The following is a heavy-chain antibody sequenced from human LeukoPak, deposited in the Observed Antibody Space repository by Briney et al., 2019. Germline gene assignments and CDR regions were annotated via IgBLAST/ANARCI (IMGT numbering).Heavy chain of an antibody. Sequence: GGSLRLSCAASGFSPSWFWMSWVRQAPGKGLEWVANIKQDGSEEYYVDSVKGRFTISRDNAKNSLHLQMNSLRAEDTAVYHCARWDSGNYYGIGDWGQGTLVTVSS. J-gene: IGHJ4*02. CDR2: IKQDGSEE. D-gene: IGHD1-26*01. CDR3: ARWDSGNYYGIGD. V-gene: IGHV3-7*01. CDR1: GFSPSWFW.